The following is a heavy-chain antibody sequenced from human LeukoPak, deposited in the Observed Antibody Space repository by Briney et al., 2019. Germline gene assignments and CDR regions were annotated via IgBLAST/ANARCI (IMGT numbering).Heavy chain of an antibody. CDR1: GGTFSSYA. V-gene: IGHV1-69*13. J-gene: IGHJ4*02. CDR3: ARESGSYEAYFDY. D-gene: IGHD1-26*01. Sequence: SVKVSCKASGGTFSSYAISWVRQAPGQGLEWMGRIFPVFATANYAQKFQGRVTITADESTSTAYMELSSLRSEDTAVYYCARESGSYEAYFDYWGQGTLVTVSS. CDR2: IFPVFATA.